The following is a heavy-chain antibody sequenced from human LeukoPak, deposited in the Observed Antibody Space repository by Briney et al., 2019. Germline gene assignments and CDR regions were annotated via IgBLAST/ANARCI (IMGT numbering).Heavy chain of an antibody. Sequence: PSETLSLTCTVSGDSISSYYWRWVRQPPGKGLEWIGYIYTSGSTNYNPSLKSRVTISVDTSKNHFSLNLSSVTAADTAVYYCARGGRKWDLLSRFDYWGQGTLVTVSS. CDR1: GDSISSYY. CDR3: ARGGRKWDLLSRFDY. CDR2: IYTSGST. V-gene: IGHV4-4*09. J-gene: IGHJ4*02. D-gene: IGHD1-26*01.